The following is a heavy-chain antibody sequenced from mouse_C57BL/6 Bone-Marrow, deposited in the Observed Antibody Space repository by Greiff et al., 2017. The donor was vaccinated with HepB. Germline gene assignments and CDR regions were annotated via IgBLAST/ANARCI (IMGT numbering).Heavy chain of an antibody. J-gene: IGHJ2*01. CDR2: ISYSGST. Sequence: EVQGVESGPGLAKPSQTLSLTCSVTGYSITSYYWNWIRKFPGNKLEYMGYISYSGSTYYNPSLKSRISITRDTSKNQYYLQLNSVTTEDTATYYCARYRGWLLPFDYWGQGTTLTVSS. CDR3: ARYRGWLLPFDY. D-gene: IGHD2-3*01. CDR1: GYSITSYY. V-gene: IGHV3-8*01.